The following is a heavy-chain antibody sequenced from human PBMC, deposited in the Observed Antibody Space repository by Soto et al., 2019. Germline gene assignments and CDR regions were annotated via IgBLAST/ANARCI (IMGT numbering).Heavy chain of an antibody. CDR1: GFTFSSYS. CDR2: ISSSSSYI. CDR3: ARDSCSSTSCYWLWFDP. D-gene: IGHD2-2*01. V-gene: IGHV3-21*01. Sequence: GGSLRLSCAASGFTFSSYSINWVRQAPGKGLEWVSSISSSSSYIYYADSVKGRFTISRDNAKNSLYLQMNSLRAEDTAVYYCARDSCSSTSCYWLWFDPWGQGTLVTVSS. J-gene: IGHJ5*02.